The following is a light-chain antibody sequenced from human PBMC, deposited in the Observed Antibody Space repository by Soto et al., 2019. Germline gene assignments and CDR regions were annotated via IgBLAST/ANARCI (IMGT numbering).Light chain of an antibody. CDR3: YSHAGSYTFV. J-gene: IGLJ1*01. CDR2: DVS. Sequence: QSVLTQPRSVSGSPGQSVTISCTGTNSDVGGYNYVSWYQQHPGKAPKLMIYDVSKRPSGVPYRFSGSKSGNTAPLTISGLQAEDEADYYCYSHAGSYTFVFGTGTKVTVL. CDR1: NSDVGGYNY. V-gene: IGLV2-11*01.